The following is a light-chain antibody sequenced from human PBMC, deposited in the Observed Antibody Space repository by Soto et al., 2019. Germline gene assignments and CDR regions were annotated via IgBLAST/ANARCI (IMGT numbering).Light chain of an antibody. J-gene: IGKJ4*01. V-gene: IGKV3-20*01. CDR1: HTINSNY. Sequence: ELVVRPSTATLSLSPGERATLSCRASHTINSNYLVWFQQKPDQAPRLLIYGASSRATGIPDRFRGSGSGTDFTLTISSLEPEDFETYSCPQTYRTPLTFGGGTKVDI. CDR2: GAS. CDR3: PQTYRTPLT.